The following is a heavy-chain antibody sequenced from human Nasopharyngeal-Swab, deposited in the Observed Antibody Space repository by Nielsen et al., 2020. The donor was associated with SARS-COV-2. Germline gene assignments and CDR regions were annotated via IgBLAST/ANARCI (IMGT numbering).Heavy chain of an antibody. CDR1: GFTFSSYA. V-gene: IGHV3-23*01. Sequence: GGSLRLSCAASGFTFSSYAMSWVRQAPGKGLEWVSAISGSGGSTYYADSAKGRFTISRDNSKNTLYLQMNSLRAEDTAVYYCAKDEPYYDSSGYNYYYYYYMDVWGKGTTVHRLL. CDR3: AKDEPYYDSSGYNYYYYYYMDV. D-gene: IGHD3-22*01. CDR2: ISGSGGST. J-gene: IGHJ6*03.